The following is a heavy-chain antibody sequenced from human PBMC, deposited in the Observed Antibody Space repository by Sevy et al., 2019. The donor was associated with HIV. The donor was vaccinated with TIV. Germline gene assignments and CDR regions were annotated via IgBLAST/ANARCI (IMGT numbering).Heavy chain of an antibody. Sequence: ASVKVSCTSSGYTFIAHYLHWVRQAPGQGLEWMGWINPDSGDTRYTAKFQGRVTMTRDTSISTAYMEVITLRTDDTAVYFCARVQRGGVPDYWGQGTLVTVSS. V-gene: IGHV1-2*02. CDR3: ARVQRGGVPDY. CDR1: GYTFIAHY. CDR2: INPDSGDT. D-gene: IGHD3-10*01. J-gene: IGHJ4*02.